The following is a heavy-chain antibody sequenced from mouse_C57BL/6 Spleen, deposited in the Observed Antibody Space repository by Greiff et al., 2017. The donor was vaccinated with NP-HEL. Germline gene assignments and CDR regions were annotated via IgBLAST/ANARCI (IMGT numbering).Heavy chain of an antibody. CDR1: GYTFTSYT. CDR3: ARILDSSGYGFAY. D-gene: IGHD3-2*02. V-gene: IGHV1-4*01. CDR2: INPSSGYT. Sequence: VQLQQSGAELARPGASVKMSCKASGYTFTSYTMHWVKQRPGQGLEWIGYINPSSGYTKYNQKFKDKATLTADKSSSTAYMQLSSLTSEDSAVYYCARILDSSGYGFAYWGQGTLVTVSA. J-gene: IGHJ3*01.